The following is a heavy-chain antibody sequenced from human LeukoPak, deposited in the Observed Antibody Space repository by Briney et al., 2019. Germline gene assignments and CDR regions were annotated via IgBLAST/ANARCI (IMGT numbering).Heavy chain of an antibody. D-gene: IGHD2-8*02. V-gene: IGHV7-4-1*02. CDR2: INTNTGNP. J-gene: IGHJ4*02. Sequence: ASVKVSCKASGYTFTSCAMNWVRQAPGQGLEWMGWINTNTGNPTYAQGFTGRFVFSLDTSVSTAYLQISSLKAEDTAVYYCARVKMAPSYIVLVSYFDYWGQGTLVTVSS. CDR1: GYTFTSCA. CDR3: ARVKMAPSYIVLVSYFDY.